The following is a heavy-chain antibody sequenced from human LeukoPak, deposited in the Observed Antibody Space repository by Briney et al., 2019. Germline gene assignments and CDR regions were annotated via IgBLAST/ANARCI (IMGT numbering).Heavy chain of an antibody. CDR3: ARGSTVTTLQNYYYVDV. CDR2: INPNSGGT. J-gene: IGHJ6*03. D-gene: IGHD4-17*01. Sequence: ASVKVSCKASGYTFTGYYMRWVRQAPGQGLEWMGRINPNSGGTNYAQKFQGRVTMTRDTSISTAYMELSRLRSDDTAVYYCARGSTVTTLQNYYYVDVWGKGTTVTVSS. V-gene: IGHV1-2*06. CDR1: GYTFTGYY.